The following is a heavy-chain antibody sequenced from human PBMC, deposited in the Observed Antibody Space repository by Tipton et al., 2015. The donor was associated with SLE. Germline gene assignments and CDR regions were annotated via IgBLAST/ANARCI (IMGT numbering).Heavy chain of an antibody. J-gene: IGHJ3*01. V-gene: IGHV1-2*02. CDR3: ARDDPSYDSSVGDAFDL. Sequence: QSGAEVKKPGASVKVSCKASGYTFTGYYMHWVRQAPGQGLEWMGWINPNSGGTNYAQKFQGRVTMTRDTSISTAYMELSRLRSDDSAVYYCARDDPSYDSSVGDAFDLWGQGTMVTVSS. CDR2: INPNSGGT. CDR1: GYTFTGYY. D-gene: IGHD3-22*01.